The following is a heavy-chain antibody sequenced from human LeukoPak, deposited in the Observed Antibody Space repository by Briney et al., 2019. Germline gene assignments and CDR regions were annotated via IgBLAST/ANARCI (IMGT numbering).Heavy chain of an antibody. CDR3: ARRSITIFGVVKRDY. CDR1: GGSISSGSYY. Sequence: SQTLSLTCTVSGGSISSGSYYWSWIRQPAGKGLEWIGRIYTSGSTNYNPSLKSRVTISVDTSKNQFSLKLSSVTAADTAVYYCARRSITIFGVVKRDYWGQGTLVTVSS. CDR2: IYTSGST. J-gene: IGHJ4*02. D-gene: IGHD3-3*01. V-gene: IGHV4-61*02.